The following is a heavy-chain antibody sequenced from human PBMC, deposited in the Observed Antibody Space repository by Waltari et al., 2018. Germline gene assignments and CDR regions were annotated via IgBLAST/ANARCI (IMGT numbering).Heavy chain of an antibody. CDR3: ARVNSLLATIGA. V-gene: IGHV4-30-4*08. D-gene: IGHD5-12*01. CDR1: GGSISSGDYY. J-gene: IGHJ5*02. Sequence: QVQLQESGPGLVKPSQTLSLTCPVSGGSISSGDYYWSWIRQPPGKGLEWIGYIYYSGSTDYNPALKSRVTVSVDTSHDQFCLKLRSVTASDHAVDYCARVNSLLATIGAWRQGTLVTASS. CDR2: IYYSGST.